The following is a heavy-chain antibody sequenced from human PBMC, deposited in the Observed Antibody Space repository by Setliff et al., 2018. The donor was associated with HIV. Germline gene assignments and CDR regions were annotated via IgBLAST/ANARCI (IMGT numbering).Heavy chain of an antibody. CDR2: VNHGGSF. CDR1: GGSFSAYY. J-gene: IGHJ3*02. V-gene: IGHV4-34*01. D-gene: IGHD6-19*01. Sequence: SETLSLTCAVYGGSFSAYYWSWIRQPPGKGLEWIGEVNHGGSFNYNPSLKTRVTISVDTSKNQFSLKLTSVTASDTAIYYCSREERGWTNRGAFDIWGQGTMVTVSS. CDR3: SREERGWTNRGAFDI.